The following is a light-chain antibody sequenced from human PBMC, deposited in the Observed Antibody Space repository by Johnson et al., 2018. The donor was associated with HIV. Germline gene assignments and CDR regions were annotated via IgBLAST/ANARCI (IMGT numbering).Light chain of an antibody. J-gene: IGLJ1*01. V-gene: IGLV1-51*01. CDR3: GAWHSSLSGGLYL. CDR1: SSNIGNNY. Sequence: QAVLTQPPSVSAAPGQKVTISCSGSSSNIGNNYVSWYQQLPGTAPTLLIYDNDRRPSGIPDRFSGSKSGTSATLAITGLQTGDEAEDYCGAWHSSLSGGLYLFGTGTKVPVL. CDR2: DND.